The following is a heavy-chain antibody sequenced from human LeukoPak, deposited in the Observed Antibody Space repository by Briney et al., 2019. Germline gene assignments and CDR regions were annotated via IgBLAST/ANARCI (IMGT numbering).Heavy chain of an antibody. Sequence: GGSLRLSCAASGFTFNNYFMHWVRHAPGKGLVWVSLITGDGSGTDYADSVKGRFTISRDNAKNKLYLQMNSLRVEDTAVCYCVNLGYGTYSGFDTWGQGTMVTVSS. V-gene: IGHV3-74*01. CDR3: VNLGYGTYSGFDT. D-gene: IGHD2-8*01. CDR2: ITGDGSGT. J-gene: IGHJ5*02. CDR1: GFTFNNYF.